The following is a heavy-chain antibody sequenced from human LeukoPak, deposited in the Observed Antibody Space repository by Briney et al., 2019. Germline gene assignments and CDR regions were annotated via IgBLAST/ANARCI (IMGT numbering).Heavy chain of an antibody. J-gene: IGHJ4*02. CDR2: FDPTDSYT. V-gene: IGHV5-10-1*01. D-gene: IGHD3-3*01. CDR1: GYSFATYW. Sequence: NHEESLKISCKASGYSFATYWISWVRQTPGQGLEWMGRFDPTDSYTTYGPSFQGHVTISADKSISTAYLQWNSLKASDTAMYYCARHDPNARLKLDYWGQGTLVTVSS. CDR3: ARHDPNARLKLDY.